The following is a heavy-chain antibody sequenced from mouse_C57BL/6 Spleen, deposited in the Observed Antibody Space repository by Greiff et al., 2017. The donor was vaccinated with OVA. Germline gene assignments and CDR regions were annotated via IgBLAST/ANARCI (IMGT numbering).Heavy chain of an antibody. J-gene: IGHJ4*01. CDR3: ARGGSNHAMDY. V-gene: IGHV1-85*01. D-gene: IGHD2-5*01. Sequence: QVQLKQSGPELVKPGASVKLSCKASGYTFPSYDINWVKQRPGQGLEWIGWIYPRDGSTKYNEKFTGKATLTVDTSSSTAYMELHSLTSEDSAVYFCARGGSNHAMDYWGQGTSVTVSS. CDR2: IYPRDGST. CDR1: GYTFPSYD.